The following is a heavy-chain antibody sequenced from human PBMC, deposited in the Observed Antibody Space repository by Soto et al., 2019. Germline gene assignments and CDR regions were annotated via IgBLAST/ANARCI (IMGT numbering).Heavy chain of an antibody. CDR1: GFTFSSYG. Sequence: PXVSLGLSCAASGFTFSSYGVHWVRQAPGKGLEWVAVISYDGGNKYYADSVKGRFTISRDNSKNTLYLQMNSLRAEDTAVYYCAKDAMVSVFHGYYYYGMDAWGQGTTVTVSS. CDR3: AKDAMVSVFHGYYYYGMDA. D-gene: IGHD3-3*02. CDR2: ISYDGGNK. J-gene: IGHJ6*02. V-gene: IGHV3-30*18.